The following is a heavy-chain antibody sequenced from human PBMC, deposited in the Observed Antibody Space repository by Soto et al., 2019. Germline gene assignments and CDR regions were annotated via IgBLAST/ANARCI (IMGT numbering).Heavy chain of an antibody. CDR3: AREGLVLVPTTVNSDYYYYAMDV. CDR1: GYNFTTYY. J-gene: IGHJ6*02. D-gene: IGHD2-2*01. Sequence: GASVKVSCKASGYNFTTYYMHWVRQAPGQGPEWMGIINPSNGKTNYAQKFQGRVTMTRDTSTSTVYMELSRLRSEDTAVYYCAREGLVLVPTTVNSDYYYYAMDVWGQGTTVTSP. V-gene: IGHV1-46*01. CDR2: INPSNGKT.